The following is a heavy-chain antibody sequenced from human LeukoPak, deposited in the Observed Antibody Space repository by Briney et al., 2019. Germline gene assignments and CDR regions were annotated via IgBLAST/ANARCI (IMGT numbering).Heavy chain of an antibody. D-gene: IGHD6-25*01. Sequence: SVKVSFQASGCTFSSYAISWVRQAPGQGLEWMGRIIPILGIANYAQKFRGRVTITADKSTSTAYMELSSLRSEDTAVYYCAREPPSGWAYYYYDMDVWGQGTTVTVSS. CDR3: AREPPSGWAYYYYDMDV. V-gene: IGHV1-69*04. CDR2: IIPILGIA. J-gene: IGHJ6*02. CDR1: GCTFSSYA.